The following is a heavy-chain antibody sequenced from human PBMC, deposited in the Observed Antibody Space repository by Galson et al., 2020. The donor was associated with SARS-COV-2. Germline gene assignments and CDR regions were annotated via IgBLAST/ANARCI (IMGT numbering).Heavy chain of an antibody. CDR2: ISGNGGST. D-gene: IGHD4-17*01. CDR3: VGGDSVYGDFELDY. J-gene: IGHJ4*02. V-gene: IGHV3-64D*06. Sequence: TGGSMRLYCSASGFIFSSYGMNWVRQAPGKGLEYVSGISGNGGSTYYADSVKGRFTISRDNSKNTLYLQMRSLRPEDTAVYYCVGGDSVYGDFELDYWGQGTLVTVSS. CDR1: GFIFSSYG.